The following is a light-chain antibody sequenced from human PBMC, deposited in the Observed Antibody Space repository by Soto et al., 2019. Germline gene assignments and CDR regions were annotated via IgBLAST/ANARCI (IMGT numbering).Light chain of an antibody. J-gene: IGKJ1*01. CDR1: QTISSW. CDR2: KAS. Sequence: DIQITQSPSTLSGSVGDRVTITCRASQTISSWLAWYQQKPGKAPKLLIYKASTSKSGVPSRLSGSGSGTEFTLTIRSLQPDDFATYYCQHYNTYSAFGQGTKVDIK. V-gene: IGKV1-5*03. CDR3: QHYNTYSA.